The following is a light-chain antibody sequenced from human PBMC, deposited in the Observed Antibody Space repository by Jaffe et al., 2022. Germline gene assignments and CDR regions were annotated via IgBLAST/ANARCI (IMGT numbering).Light chain of an antibody. J-gene: IGLJ1*01. CDR2: SNN. CDR3: AAWVRGV. V-gene: IGLV1-44*01. CDR1: SSNIGSNT. Sequence: QSVLTQPPSASGTPGQRVTISCSGSSSNIGSNTVNWYQQLPGTAPKLLIYSNNQRPSGVPDRFSGSKSGTSASLAISGLQSEDEADYYCAAWVRGVFGTGTKVTVL.